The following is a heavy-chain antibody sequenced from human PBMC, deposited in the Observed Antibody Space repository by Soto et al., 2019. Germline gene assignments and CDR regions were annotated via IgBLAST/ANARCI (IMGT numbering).Heavy chain of an antibody. J-gene: IGHJ4*02. CDR2: IRGSGGGT. Sequence: GGSMRLSYAASGFTIRSHDMNWVRQAPGKGLEWVSAIRGSGGGTYYADSVKGRFTISSDTSRNTLYLQMNSLRDEDPAVYYWARGYDIGGNYLDYWAQGTLVTVSS. CDR1: GFTIRSHD. V-gene: IGHV3-23*01. CDR3: ARGYDIGGNYLDY. D-gene: IGHD2-15*01.